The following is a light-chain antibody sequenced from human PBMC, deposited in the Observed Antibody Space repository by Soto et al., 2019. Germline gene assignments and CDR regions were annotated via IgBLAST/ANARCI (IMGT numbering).Light chain of an antibody. CDR3: QHYDVYPYT. CDR2: QAS. CDR1: QTVVN. J-gene: IGKJ2*01. Sequence: DIQMTQSPSTLSASVEDRVTITCRASQTVVNLAWYQQKPGKVPKLLIFQASTLETGVPSRFSGSGAGTEFTLSISSLQPDDFATYYCQHYDVYPYTFGQGTKLEIK. V-gene: IGKV1-5*01.